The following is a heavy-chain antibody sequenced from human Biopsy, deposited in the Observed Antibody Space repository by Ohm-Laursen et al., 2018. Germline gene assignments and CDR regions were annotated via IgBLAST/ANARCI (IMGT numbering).Heavy chain of an antibody. D-gene: IGHD3/OR15-3a*01. V-gene: IGHV3-21*01. CDR3: ARDYDFWSGYYDYQQSGMDV. Sequence: SLRLSCTASGFTFTSYTLTWVRQAPGRGLEWVSSISSTSDYIYYADSVKGRFTISRDSAKNSLYLQMNSVRAEDTAVYYCARDYDFWSGYYDYQQSGMDVWGPGTTVTVSS. J-gene: IGHJ6*02. CDR2: ISSTSDYI. CDR1: GFTFTSYT.